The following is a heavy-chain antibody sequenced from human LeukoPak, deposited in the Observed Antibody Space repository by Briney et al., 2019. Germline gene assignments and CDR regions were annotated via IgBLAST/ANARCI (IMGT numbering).Heavy chain of an antibody. CDR2: IYYSGST. D-gene: IGHD4-23*01. V-gene: IGHV4-59*01. Sequence: ETLSLTCTVSGGSIISYYWSWIRQPPGKGLEWIGYIYYSGSTNYNPSLKSRVTISVDTSKNQFSLKLSSVTAADTAVYYCARRGYGGNSGGHFDYWGQGTLVTVSS. J-gene: IGHJ4*02. CDR3: ARRGYGGNSGGHFDY. CDR1: GGSIISYY.